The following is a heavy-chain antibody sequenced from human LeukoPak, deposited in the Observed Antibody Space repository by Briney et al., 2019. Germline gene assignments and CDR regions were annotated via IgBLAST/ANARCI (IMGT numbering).Heavy chain of an antibody. D-gene: IGHD1-20*01. CDR2: IYHSGST. J-gene: IGHJ1*01. V-gene: IGHV4-38-2*02. Sequence: SETLSLTCTVSGYSISSGYYWGWIRQPPGQGLEWIGSIYHSGSTYYNPSLKSRVTISVDTSKNQFSLKLSSVTAADTAVYYCARDPNNWNPEYFQHWGQGTLVTVSS. CDR3: ARDPNNWNPEYFQH. CDR1: GYSISSGYY.